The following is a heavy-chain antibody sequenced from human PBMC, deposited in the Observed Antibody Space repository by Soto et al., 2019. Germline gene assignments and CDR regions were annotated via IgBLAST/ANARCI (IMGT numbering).Heavy chain of an antibody. Sequence: SETLSLTCTVSGGSISSSSYYWGWIRQPPGKGLEWIGSIYYSGSTYYNPFLKSRVTISVDTSKNQFSLKLSSVTAADTAVYYCFTSGDYYYYMDVWGKGTTVTVSS. CDR3: FTSGDYYYYMDV. D-gene: IGHD3-10*01. J-gene: IGHJ6*03. CDR2: IYYSGST. V-gene: IGHV4-39*01. CDR1: GGSISSSSYY.